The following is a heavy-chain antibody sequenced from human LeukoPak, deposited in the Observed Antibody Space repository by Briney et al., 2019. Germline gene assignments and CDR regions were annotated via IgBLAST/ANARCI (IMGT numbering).Heavy chain of an antibody. CDR1: GFTFDDYA. V-gene: IGHV3-43*02. J-gene: IGHJ4*02. CDR3: AKDLTQLYLAFDY. CDR2: ISGDGSRT. Sequence: GGSLRLSCAASGFTFDDYAMHWVRQAPGKGLEWVSLISGDGSRTYYADSVKGRFTISRDNSRNSLYLQMNSLRTGDTALYYCAKDLTQLYLAFDYWGQGTLVTVSS. D-gene: IGHD5-24*01.